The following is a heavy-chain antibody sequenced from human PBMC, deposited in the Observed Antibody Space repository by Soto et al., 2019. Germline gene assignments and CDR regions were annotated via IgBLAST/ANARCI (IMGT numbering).Heavy chain of an antibody. CDR1: GFTFSSYA. CDR2: ISGSCGST. V-gene: IGHV3-23*01. Sequence: PGGSLRLSCAASGFTFSSYAMSWVRQAPGKGLEWVSAISGSCGSTYYADSVKGRFTISRDNSKNTLYLQMNSLRAEDTAVYYCAKDPGVAARPPYYYGMDVWGQGTTVTVSS. J-gene: IGHJ6*02. CDR3: AKDPGVAARPPYYYGMDV. D-gene: IGHD6-6*01.